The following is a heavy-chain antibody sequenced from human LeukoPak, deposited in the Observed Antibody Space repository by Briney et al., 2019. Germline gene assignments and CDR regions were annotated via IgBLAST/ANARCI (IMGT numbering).Heavy chain of an antibody. V-gene: IGHV5-51*01. Sequence: PGESLKISCKGSGYSFTSYWIGWVRQMPGKGLEWMGIIYPGDSATRDSPSFQGQVTISADKSISTAYLQWSSLKASDTAMYYCARQAYGFGELLGAFDIWGQGTMVTVSS. CDR3: ARQAYGFGELLGAFDI. D-gene: IGHD3-10*01. J-gene: IGHJ3*02. CDR1: GYSFTSYW. CDR2: IYPGDSAT.